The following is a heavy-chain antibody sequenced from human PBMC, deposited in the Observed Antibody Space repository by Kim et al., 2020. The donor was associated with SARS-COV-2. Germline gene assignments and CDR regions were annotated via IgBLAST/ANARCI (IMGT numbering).Heavy chain of an antibody. CDR2: IRSTTDGRTT. CDR1: GFTFTNSW. D-gene: IGHD3-22*01. CDR3: TNRYVSSGFYYSALD. J-gene: IGHJ3*02. Sequence: GGSLRLSCAASGFTFTNSWMTWVRQTPGKGLVWVARIRSTTDGRTTEYAAPVKGRFTISSDDSKNTLYLNMNSLKTEATAEYYCTNRYVSSGFYYSALD. V-gene: IGHV3-15*01.